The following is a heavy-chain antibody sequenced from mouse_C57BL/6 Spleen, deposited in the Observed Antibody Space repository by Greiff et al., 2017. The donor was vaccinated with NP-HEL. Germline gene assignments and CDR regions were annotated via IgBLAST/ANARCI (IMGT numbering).Heavy chain of an antibody. V-gene: IGHV5-17*01. CDR2: ISSGSSTI. J-gene: IGHJ1*03. D-gene: IGHD1-1*01. Sequence: EVQVVESGGGLVKPGGSLKLSCAASGFTFSDYGMHWVRQAPEKGLEWVAYISSGSSTIYYADTVKGRFTISRDNAKNTLFLQMTSLRSEDTAMYYCARNPPRHYGSSYWYFDVWGTGTTVTVSS. CDR1: GFTFSDYG. CDR3: ARNPPRHYGSSYWYFDV.